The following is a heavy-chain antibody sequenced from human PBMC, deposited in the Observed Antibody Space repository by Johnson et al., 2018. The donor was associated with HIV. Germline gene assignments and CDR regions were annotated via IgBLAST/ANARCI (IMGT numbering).Heavy chain of an antibody. Sequence: VQLVESGGGLVQPGGSLRLSCAASGFTFDDYGMSWVRQAPGKGLEWVSGINWNGGRTGDADSVKGRFTISRDNVKNSLYLQMNSLKTEDTAVYYCTTGPMGAFDIWGQGTMVTVSS. CDR1: GFTFDDYG. J-gene: IGHJ3*02. V-gene: IGHV3-20*04. D-gene: IGHD3-16*01. CDR2: INWNGGRT. CDR3: TTGPMGAFDI.